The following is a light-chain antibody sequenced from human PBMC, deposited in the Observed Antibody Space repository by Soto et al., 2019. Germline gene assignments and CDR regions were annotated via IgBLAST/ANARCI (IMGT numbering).Light chain of an antibody. V-gene: IGKV3-20*01. J-gene: IGKJ1*01. CDR3: QQYDNSPKT. CDR1: QSDSSSP. CDR2: AAS. Sequence: TQSPSSLSASVGDRVTLSCRASQSDSSSPLAWYQHKPGQAPRLLIYAASSRATGSPDMVSGGGSGKDFTLTIGRLADEDFAEYYCQQYDNSPKTFGQGTKVDI.